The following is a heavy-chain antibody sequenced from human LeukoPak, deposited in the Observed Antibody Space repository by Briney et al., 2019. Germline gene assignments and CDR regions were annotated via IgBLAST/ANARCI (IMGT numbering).Heavy chain of an antibody. CDR1: GYTFTSYG. CDR2: ISAYNGNT. J-gene: IGHJ4*02. V-gene: IGHV1-18*01. CDR3: ARAPGIAAADATDY. Sequence: GASVKVSCKASGYTFTSYGISWVRQAPGQGLEWTGWISAYNGNTNYAQKLQGRVTMTTDTSTSTAYMELRSLGSDDTAVYYCARAPGIAAADATDYWGQGTLVTVSS. D-gene: IGHD6-13*01.